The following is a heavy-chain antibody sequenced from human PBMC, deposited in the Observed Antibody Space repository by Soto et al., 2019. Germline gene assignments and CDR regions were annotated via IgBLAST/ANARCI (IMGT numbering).Heavy chain of an antibody. CDR3: ARNEGSGYDYYFDF. J-gene: IGHJ4*02. CDR1: GDSVSSNNVT. CDR2: TYYRSKYYN. Sequence: QVQLQQSGPGLVKPSQTLSLTCTISGDSVSSNNVTWNWIRQSPSRGLEWLGRTYYRSKYYNDYALSVKGRITINADTSKNQFSLQMNSVTPEDTAVYYCARNEGSGYDYYFDFWSQGILVTVSS. D-gene: IGHD5-12*01. V-gene: IGHV6-1*01.